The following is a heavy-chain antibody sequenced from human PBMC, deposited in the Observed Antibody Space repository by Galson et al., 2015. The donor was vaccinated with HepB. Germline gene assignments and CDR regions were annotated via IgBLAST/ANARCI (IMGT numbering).Heavy chain of an antibody. CDR3: ARAQDYYSDNSGYYYVRAFDI. J-gene: IGHJ3*02. CDR2: ISYDGSKK. Sequence: SLRLSCAASGFRFSDDALHWVRQGPGKGLEWVAVISYDGSKKHYADSVKGRFTISRDNPKNTLYLEVNSLRTEDTAVYFCARAQDYYSDNSGYYYVRAFDIWGQGTMVTVSS. V-gene: IGHV3-30-3*01. CDR1: GFRFSDDA. D-gene: IGHD3-22*01.